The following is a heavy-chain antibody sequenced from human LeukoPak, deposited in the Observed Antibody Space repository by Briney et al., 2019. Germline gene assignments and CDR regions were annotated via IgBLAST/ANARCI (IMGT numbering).Heavy chain of an antibody. Sequence: PSETLSLTCAVYGGSFSGYYWSWIRQPPGKGLEWIGEINHSGSTNYNPSLKSRVTISVDTSKNQFSLKLSSVTAADTAVYYCARGGYYDSSGYYGFDYWGQGTLVSVSS. CDR2: INHSGST. J-gene: IGHJ4*02. V-gene: IGHV4-34*01. CDR1: GGSFSGYY. CDR3: ARGGYYDSSGYYGFDY. D-gene: IGHD3-22*01.